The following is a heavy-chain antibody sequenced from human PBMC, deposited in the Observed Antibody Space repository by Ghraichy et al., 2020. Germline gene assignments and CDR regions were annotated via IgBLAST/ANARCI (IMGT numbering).Heavy chain of an antibody. CDR3: AREGLEQLVGLFSNWFDP. V-gene: IGHV1-69*13. CDR1: GGTFSSYA. J-gene: IGHJ5*02. Sequence: SVKVSCKASGGTFSSYAISWVRQAPGQGLEWMGGIIPIFGTANYAQKFQGRVTITADESTSTAYMELSSLRSEDTAVYYCAREGLEQLVGLFSNWFDPWGQGTLVTVSS. D-gene: IGHD6-6*01. CDR2: IIPIFGTA.